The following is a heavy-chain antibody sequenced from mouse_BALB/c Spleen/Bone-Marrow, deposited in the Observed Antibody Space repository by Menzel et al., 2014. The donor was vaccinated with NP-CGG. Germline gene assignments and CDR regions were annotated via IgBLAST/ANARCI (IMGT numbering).Heavy chain of an antibody. J-gene: IGHJ4*01. V-gene: IGHV1-87*01. CDR2: IYPGDGDT. CDR1: GYTFTSYW. Sequence: VQLVESGAELARPGASVKLSCKASGYTFTSYWMQWVKQRPGQGLEWIGAIYPGDGDTRYTQKFKGKAILTADKSSSTAYMQLSSLASEDSAVYYCARFYGYDGMDYWGQGTSVTVSS. CDR3: ARFYGYDGMDY. D-gene: IGHD2-2*01.